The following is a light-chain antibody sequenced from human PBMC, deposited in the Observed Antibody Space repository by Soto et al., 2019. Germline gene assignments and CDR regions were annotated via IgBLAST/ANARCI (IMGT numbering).Light chain of an antibody. Sequence: QSALTQSASVSGSPGQSIKISCTGISSDVGSYKFVPWLRQHPGKAPKLMIHEVSNRPSGASYRFSGSKSGKSASLIISGPQAEDDFNNYCTSCTISSTQVFGGGTKLTVL. CDR3: TSCTISSTQV. CDR2: EVS. CDR1: SSDVGSYKF. V-gene: IGLV2-14*01. J-gene: IGLJ2*01.